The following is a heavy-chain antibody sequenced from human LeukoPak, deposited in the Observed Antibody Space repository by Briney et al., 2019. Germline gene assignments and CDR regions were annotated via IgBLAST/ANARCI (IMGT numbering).Heavy chain of an antibody. V-gene: IGHV4-59*01. J-gene: IGHJ4*02. D-gene: IGHD6-13*01. Sequence: PSETLSLTCTVSGGSISSYYWSWIRQPPGKGLEWIGYIYYRGSTNYYPSLKSRVTMPVDTSKNQFSPKLTSVTAADTAVYYCARVSGSSSWLSYFDYWGQGTLVTVSA. CDR1: GGSISSYY. CDR3: ARVSGSSSWLSYFDY. CDR2: IYYRGST.